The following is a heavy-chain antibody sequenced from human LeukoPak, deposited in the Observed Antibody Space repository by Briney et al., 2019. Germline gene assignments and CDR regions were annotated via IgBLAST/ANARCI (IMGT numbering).Heavy chain of an antibody. V-gene: IGHV4-59*01. CDR3: ARVGCSSTSCSWFDP. CDR2: IYYSGST. CDR1: GGSISSYY. D-gene: IGHD2-2*01. Sequence: SETLSLTCTVSGGSISSYYWSWIRQPPGKGLEWIGYIYYSGSTNYNPSLKSRVTISVDTSKNRFSLKLSSVTAADTAVYYCARVGCSSTSCSWFDPWGQGTLVTVSS. J-gene: IGHJ5*02.